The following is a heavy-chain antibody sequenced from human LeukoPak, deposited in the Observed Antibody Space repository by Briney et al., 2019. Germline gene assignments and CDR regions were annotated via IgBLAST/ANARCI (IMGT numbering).Heavy chain of an antibody. V-gene: IGHV3-15*01. CDR3: TTQGGLEWFHDAFDI. CDR2: IKSKTDGGIT. Sequence: GGSLRLSCAASGFTFSNAWMSWVRQAPGKGLEWVGRIKSKTDGGITDYAAPVKGRFTISRDDSKNTLYLQMNSLKTEDTAVYYCTTQGGLEWFHDAFDIWGQGTMVTVSS. CDR1: GFTFSNAW. J-gene: IGHJ3*02. D-gene: IGHD3-3*01.